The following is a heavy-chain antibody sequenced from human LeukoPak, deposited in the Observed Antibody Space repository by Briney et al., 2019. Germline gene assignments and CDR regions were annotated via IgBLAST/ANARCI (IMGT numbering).Heavy chain of an antibody. D-gene: IGHD3-9*01. CDR3: ARAYDILTGYQGYFDY. CDR1: GFTFSSYS. V-gene: IGHV3-21*01. CDR2: ISSSSSYI. Sequence: GALRLSCAASGFTFSSYSMNWVRQAPGKGLVWVSSISSSSSYIYYADSVKGRFTISRDNAKNSLYLQMNSLRAEDTAVYYCARAYDILTGYQGYFDYWGQGTLVTVSS. J-gene: IGHJ4*02.